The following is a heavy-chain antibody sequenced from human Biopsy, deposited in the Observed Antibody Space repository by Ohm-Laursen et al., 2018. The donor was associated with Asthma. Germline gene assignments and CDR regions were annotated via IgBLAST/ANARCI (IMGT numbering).Heavy chain of an antibody. J-gene: IGHJ3*02. CDR2: ITFDGSTQ. CDR1: GTHFGSYN. Sequence: SLRLSCAASGTHFGSYNMHWARQAPGKGLEWVAVITFDGSTQHYGDSVKGRFTMARDNSKNTLDLQMNSLREEDTAVYYCVRDGTDDAFDIWGQGTVVSVSS. CDR3: VRDGTDDAFDI. V-gene: IGHV3-30-3*01. D-gene: IGHD1-1*01.